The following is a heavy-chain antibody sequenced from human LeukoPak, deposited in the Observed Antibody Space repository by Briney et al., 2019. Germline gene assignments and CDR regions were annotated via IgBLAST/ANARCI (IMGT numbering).Heavy chain of an antibody. Sequence: MSSETLSLTCSVSGGSISRGCYSWRRIRQPPGKGLDWIGYIYHSGSTYYNPSLKSRVTISVDRSKNQFSLKLSSVTAADTAVYYCAGWSGDRSDAFDIWGQGTMVSVSS. J-gene: IGHJ3*02. D-gene: IGHD3-3*01. CDR1: GGSISRGCYS. CDR3: AGWSGDRSDAFDI. V-gene: IGHV4-30-2*01. CDR2: IYHSGST.